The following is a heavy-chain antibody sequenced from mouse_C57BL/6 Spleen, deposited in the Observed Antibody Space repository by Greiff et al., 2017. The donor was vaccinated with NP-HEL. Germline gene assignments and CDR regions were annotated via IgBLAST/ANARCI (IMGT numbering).Heavy chain of an antibody. CDR1: GYAFSSYW. D-gene: IGHD1-1*01. Sequence: QVQLKQSGAELVKPGASVKISCKASGYAFSSYWMNWVKQRPGKGLEWIGQIYPEDGDTNYNGKFKGKATLTADKSSSTAYMQLSSLTSEDSAVYFCARCGSSPWYFDVWGTGTTVTVTS. CDR3: ARCGSSPWYFDV. J-gene: IGHJ1*03. CDR2: IYPEDGDT. V-gene: IGHV1-80*01.